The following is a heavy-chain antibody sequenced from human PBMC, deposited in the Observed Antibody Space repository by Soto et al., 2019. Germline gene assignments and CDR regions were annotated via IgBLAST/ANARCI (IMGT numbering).Heavy chain of an antibody. CDR1: GGSISSEGYY. J-gene: IGHJ4*02. CDR3: ARGRGYSYGPYYFDY. CDR2: IYYSGTT. D-gene: IGHD5-18*01. V-gene: IGHV4-31*03. Sequence: RSLTCTVSGGSISSEGYYWSWFRQLPGKGLEWIGDIYYSGTTYHNPSLRSRLTISGDASKNQFSLKLSSVTAADTALYYCARGRGYSYGPYYFDYWGQGTLVTVYS.